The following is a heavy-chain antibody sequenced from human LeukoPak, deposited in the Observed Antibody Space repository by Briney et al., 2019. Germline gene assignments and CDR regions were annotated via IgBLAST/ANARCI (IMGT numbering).Heavy chain of an antibody. CDR3: ARDVARWAPYFDY. D-gene: IGHD5-24*01. CDR2: IYYSGST. CDR1: GGSISSYY. J-gene: IGHJ4*02. V-gene: IGHV4-59*01. Sequence: SETLSLTCTVSGGSISSYYWSWIRQPPGKGLEWIGYIYYSGSTNYNPSLKSRVTISVDTSKNQFSLKLSSVTAADTAVYYCARDVARWAPYFDYWGQGTLVTVSS.